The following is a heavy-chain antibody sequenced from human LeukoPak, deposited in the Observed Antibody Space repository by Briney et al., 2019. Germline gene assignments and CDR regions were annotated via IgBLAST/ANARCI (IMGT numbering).Heavy chain of an antibody. J-gene: IGHJ4*02. D-gene: IGHD1-1*01. CDR1: GLTFSNYA. Sequence: GGSLRLSCVASGLTFSNYALHWVRRAPGKGLEWVALISYDGSNKYYADSVKGRFTISRDTSKNTLYLQMNSLRAEDTAVYYCARDKEVRPFDYWGQGTLVTVSS. CDR2: ISYDGSNK. CDR3: ARDKEVRPFDY. V-gene: IGHV3-30*04.